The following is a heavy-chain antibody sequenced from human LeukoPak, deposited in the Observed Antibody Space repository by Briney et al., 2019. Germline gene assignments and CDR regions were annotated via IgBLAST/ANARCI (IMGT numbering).Heavy chain of an antibody. V-gene: IGHV4-59*01. D-gene: IGHD3-22*01. CDR3: ARAPNYYDSSGYYRGAFDI. J-gene: IGHJ3*02. Sequence: PSETLSLTCTVSGGSISSYYWSWIRQPPGKGLEWIGYIYYSGSTNYNPSLKSRVTISVDTSKNQFSLKLSSVTAADTAVYYCARAPNYYDSSGYYRGAFDIWGQGTMVTVSS. CDR1: GGSISSYY. CDR2: IYYSGST.